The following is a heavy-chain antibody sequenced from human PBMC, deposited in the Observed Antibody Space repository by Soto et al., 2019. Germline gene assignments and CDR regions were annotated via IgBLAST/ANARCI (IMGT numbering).Heavy chain of an antibody. CDR2: INHRGST. D-gene: IGHD3-3*01. Sequence: SETLSLTCAVYGGSFSGYYWTWIRQPPGKGLEWIGEINHRGSTNHNPSLKSRATISVDRSKNQFSLKLSSVTAADTAVYYCARLYDFWSGYYLKYFDYWGQGILVTVSS. J-gene: IGHJ4*02. V-gene: IGHV4-34*04. CDR3: ARLYDFWSGYYLKYFDY. CDR1: GGSFSGYY.